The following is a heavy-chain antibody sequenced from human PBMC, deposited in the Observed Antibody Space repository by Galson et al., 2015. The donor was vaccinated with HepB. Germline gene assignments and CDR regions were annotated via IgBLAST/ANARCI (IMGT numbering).Heavy chain of an antibody. J-gene: IGHJ4*02. D-gene: IGHD2-2*01. Sequence: SLRLSSLVHAFIFHDPAIHWARQAPGKGLGGVGRIRSQGNYYATHYAASMKGRFTISRDDSKNTAYLQVDSLKTEDTAVYYCNLAPAPNFDYWGQGTLVTVSS. CDR2: IRSQGNYYAT. CDR1: AFIFHDPA. V-gene: IGHV3-73*01. CDR3: NLAPAPNFDY.